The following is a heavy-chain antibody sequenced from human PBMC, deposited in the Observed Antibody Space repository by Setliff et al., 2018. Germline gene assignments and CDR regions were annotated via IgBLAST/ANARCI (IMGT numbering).Heavy chain of an antibody. D-gene: IGHD3-3*01. Sequence: SETLSLTCNVSGVSIANTASYWSWIRQPAGMGLEWIGHIYTSWSTNYNPSLKSRLTISVDTSKNQFSLNLSSVTAADTAVYYCARMSGFLYMDVWGKGTTVTVSS. CDR1: GVSIANTASY. J-gene: IGHJ6*03. V-gene: IGHV4-61*09. CDR2: IYTSWST. CDR3: ARMSGFLYMDV.